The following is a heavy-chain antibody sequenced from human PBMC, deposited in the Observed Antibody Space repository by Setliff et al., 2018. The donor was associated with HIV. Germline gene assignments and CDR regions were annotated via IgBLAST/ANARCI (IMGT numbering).Heavy chain of an antibody. D-gene: IGHD6-19*01. Sequence: ASVKVSCKASGYSFASHSLHWVRQAPGQRLEWMGWINAGNGNTKYSQKFQDRVTFTRDTSASTAYMELNSLRFEDTAVYYCARDIGSVWHNWFDPWGQGTLVTVSS. CDR2: INAGNGNT. V-gene: IGHV1-3*01. J-gene: IGHJ5*02. CDR3: ARDIGSVWHNWFDP. CDR1: GYSFASHS.